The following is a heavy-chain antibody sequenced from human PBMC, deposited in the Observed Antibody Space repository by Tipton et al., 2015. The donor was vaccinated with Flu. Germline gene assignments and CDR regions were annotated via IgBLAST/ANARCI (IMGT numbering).Heavy chain of an antibody. Sequence: SGFTFSSYAMSWVRQAPGKGLEWVSAISGSGGSTYYADSVKGRFTISRDNSKNTLYLQMNSLRAEDTAVYYCAKSSVAAFNWFDPWGQGTLVTVSS. D-gene: IGHD6-19*01. CDR1: GFTFSSYA. CDR2: ISGSGGST. J-gene: IGHJ5*02. CDR3: AKSSVAAFNWFDP. V-gene: IGHV3-23*01.